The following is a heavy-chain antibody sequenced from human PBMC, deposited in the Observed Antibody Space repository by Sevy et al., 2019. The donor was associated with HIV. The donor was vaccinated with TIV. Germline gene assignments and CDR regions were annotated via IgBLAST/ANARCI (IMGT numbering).Heavy chain of an antibody. CDR3: ARDPPGIAATGGG. V-gene: IGHV3-53*01. CDR2: IYSGGTT. D-gene: IGHD6-13*01. J-gene: IGHJ4*02. CDR1: GFTVSNNY. Sequence: GGSLRLSCAASGFTVSNNYMNWVRQAPGKGLEWVSLIYSGGTTHYADSVKGRFDISRDHSKNTLYLQMNSLRAEDTAIYYCARDPPGIAATGGGWGQGTLVTVSS.